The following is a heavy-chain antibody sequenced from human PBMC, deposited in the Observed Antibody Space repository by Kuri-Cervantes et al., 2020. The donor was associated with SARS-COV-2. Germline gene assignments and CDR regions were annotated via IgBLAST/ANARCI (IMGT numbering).Heavy chain of an antibody. CDR3: ARASLDLTIFGVAYDAFDI. J-gene: IGHJ3*02. D-gene: IGHD3-3*01. CDR1: GFTFDAYA. V-gene: IGHV3-74*01. CDR2: INSDGSST. Sequence: GGSLRLSCAASGFTFDAYAMHWVRQAPGKGLVWVSRINSDGSSTSYADSVKGRFTISRDNAKNTLYLQMNSLRAEDTAVYYCARASLDLTIFGVAYDAFDIWGQGTMVTVSS.